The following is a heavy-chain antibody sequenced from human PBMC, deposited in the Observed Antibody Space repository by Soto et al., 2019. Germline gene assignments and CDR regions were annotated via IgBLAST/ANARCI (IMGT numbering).Heavy chain of an antibody. Sequence: PGGSLRLSCAASGFTFSSYAMSWVRQAPGKGLEWVSAISGSGGSTYYADSVKGRFTISRDNSKNTLYLQMNSLRAEDTAVYYCAKAPYFDWSGNWFVPWGQGTLVTVSS. CDR1: GFTFSSYA. V-gene: IGHV3-23*01. J-gene: IGHJ5*02. CDR2: ISGSGGST. D-gene: IGHD3-9*01. CDR3: AKAPYFDWSGNWFVP.